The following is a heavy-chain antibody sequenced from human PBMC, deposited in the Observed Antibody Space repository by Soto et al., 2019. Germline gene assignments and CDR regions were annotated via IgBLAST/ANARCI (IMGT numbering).Heavy chain of an antibody. CDR3: ARPYGDHDAFDI. V-gene: IGHV1-69*13. Sequence: GASVKVSCKASGGTFSSYAISWVRQAPGQGLEWMGGIIPIFGTANYAQKFQGRVTITADESTSTAYMELSSLRSEDTAVYYCARPYGDHDAFDIWGQGTMVTVS. D-gene: IGHD4-17*01. J-gene: IGHJ3*02. CDR1: GGTFSSYA. CDR2: IIPIFGTA.